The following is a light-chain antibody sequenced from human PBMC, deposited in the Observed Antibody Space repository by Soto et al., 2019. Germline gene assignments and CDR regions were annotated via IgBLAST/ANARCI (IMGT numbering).Light chain of an antibody. CDR3: QQRSSWPRIT. CDR2: GAS. CDR1: QSVSSY. Sequence: IVLTQSPATLTLSPGERATLSCRASQSVSSYLAWYQQKPGQAPRLLIYGASNRATGIPARFSGSGSGTDFTLTISSLEPEDFAVYYCQQRSSWPRITFGQGTRLEI. V-gene: IGKV3-11*01. J-gene: IGKJ5*01.